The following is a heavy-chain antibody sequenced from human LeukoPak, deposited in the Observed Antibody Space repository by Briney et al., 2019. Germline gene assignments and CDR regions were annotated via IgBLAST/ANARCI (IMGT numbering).Heavy chain of an antibody. J-gene: IGHJ4*02. D-gene: IGHD6-13*01. CDR2: FDPEDGET. CDR1: GYTLTELS. Sequence: ASVKVSCKVSGYTLTELSMHWVRQAPGKGLEWMGGFDPEDGETIYAQKFQGRVTMTEDTSTDTAYMELSSLRSEDTAVYYCATSLLRGSSWMGVGYWGQGTLVTVSS. V-gene: IGHV1-24*01. CDR3: ATSLLRGSSWMGVGY.